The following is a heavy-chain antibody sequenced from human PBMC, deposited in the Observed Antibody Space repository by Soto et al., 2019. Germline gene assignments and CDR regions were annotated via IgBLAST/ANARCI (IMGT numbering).Heavy chain of an antibody. CDR2: ISKSDYT. V-gene: IGHV3-21*01. J-gene: IGHJ4*02. Sequence: GGSLRLSCTVSGFAFNNYGINWVRQAPGKGLEWVSSISKSDYTYYSDSVKGRFTISRDNAKNSVSLQMNTLRVEDTAVYYCAREDSIIIPAVSDFWGQGTQVTVSS. CDR3: AREDSIIIPAVSDF. CDR1: GFAFNNYG. D-gene: IGHD2-2*01.